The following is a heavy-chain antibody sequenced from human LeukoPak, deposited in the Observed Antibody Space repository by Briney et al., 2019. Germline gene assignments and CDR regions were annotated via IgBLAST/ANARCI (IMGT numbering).Heavy chain of an antibody. CDR1: GGSFSGYY. V-gene: IGHV4-34*01. Sequence: SETLSLTCAVYGGSFSGYYWSWIRQPPGKGLEWIGEINYSGSTNYNPSLKSRVTISVDTSKNQFSLKLSSVTAADTAVYYCARKCSGTNCYNYWGQGTLVTVSS. D-gene: IGHD2-2*01. J-gene: IGHJ4*02. CDR3: ARKCSGTNCYNY. CDR2: INYSGST.